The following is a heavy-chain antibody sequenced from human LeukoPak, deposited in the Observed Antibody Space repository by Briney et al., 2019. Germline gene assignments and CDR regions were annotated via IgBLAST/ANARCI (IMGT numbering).Heavy chain of an antibody. Sequence: PSETLSLTCTVSGGSISSSSYYWGWIRQPPGKGLEWIGSIYYSGSTYYNPSLKSRVTISVDTSKNQFSLKLSSVTAADTAVYYCASSQWPPGDWYFDLWGRGTLVTVSS. CDR2: IYYSGST. CDR1: GGSISSSSYY. V-gene: IGHV4-39*07. J-gene: IGHJ2*01. CDR3: ASSQWPPGDWYFDL. D-gene: IGHD6-19*01.